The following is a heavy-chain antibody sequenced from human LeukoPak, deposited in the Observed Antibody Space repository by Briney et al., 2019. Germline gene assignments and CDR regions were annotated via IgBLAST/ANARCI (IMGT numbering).Heavy chain of an antibody. D-gene: IGHD4-17*01. CDR2: IYYSGGT. V-gene: IGHV4-39*01. CDR3: ARHRYGDYLVGLPNNWFDP. CDR1: GGSISSSSYS. Sequence: SETLSLTCTVSGGSISSSSYSWGWIRQPPGKGLEWIGSIYYSGGTYYNPSLKSRVTISVDTSKNQFSLKLSSVTAADTAVYYCARHRYGDYLVGLPNNWFDPWGQGTLVTVSS. J-gene: IGHJ5*02.